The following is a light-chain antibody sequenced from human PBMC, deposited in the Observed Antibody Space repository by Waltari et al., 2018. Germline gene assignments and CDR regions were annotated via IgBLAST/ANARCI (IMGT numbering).Light chain of an antibody. Sequence: QSALTQPRPVSGSPGQSVTIPCPGTSSAVGGYNYVSWHQQHPGKAPKVMIYDVSKRPSGVPDRFSGSKSGNTASLTISGLQAEDEADYYCSSYAGSYIFTVFGGGTKLTVL. CDR1: SSAVGGYNY. CDR3: SSYAGSYIFTV. J-gene: IGLJ2*01. CDR2: DVS. V-gene: IGLV2-11*01.